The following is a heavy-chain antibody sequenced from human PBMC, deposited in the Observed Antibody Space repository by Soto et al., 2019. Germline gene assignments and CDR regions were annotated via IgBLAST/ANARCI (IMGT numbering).Heavy chain of an antibody. J-gene: IGHJ6*02. Sequence: ASVKVSCKASGYTFTSYGISWVRQAPGQGLEWMGWISAYNGNTNYAQKLQGRVTMTTDTSTSTAYMELRSLRSDDTAVYYCAGGAYGSGSYYYYYYGMDVWGQGTTVTVSS. CDR2: ISAYNGNT. V-gene: IGHV1-18*01. CDR1: GYTFTSYG. D-gene: IGHD3-10*01. CDR3: AGGAYGSGSYYYYYYGMDV.